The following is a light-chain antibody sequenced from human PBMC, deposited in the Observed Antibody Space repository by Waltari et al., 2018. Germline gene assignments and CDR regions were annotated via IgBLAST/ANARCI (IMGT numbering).Light chain of an antibody. CDR2: SAS. CDR1: QGISNY. CDR3: QQLHSPGYT. V-gene: IGKV1-9*01. J-gene: IGKJ2*01. Sequence: IQLTQSPSSLSASVGDRVTITCRPSQGISNYLAWYQQKPGKVPKLLIHSASTLQSGVPSRFSGSGSGTDFTLTISSLQPEDFATYYCQQLHSPGYTFGQGTKLEIK.